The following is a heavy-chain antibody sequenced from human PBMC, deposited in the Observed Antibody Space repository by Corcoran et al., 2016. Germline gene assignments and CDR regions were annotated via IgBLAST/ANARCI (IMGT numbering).Heavy chain of an antibody. J-gene: IGHJ4*02. CDR3: ARDGRDIVVVPAASALDY. CDR2: ISAYNGDT. Sequence: QVQLVQSGAEVKKPGASVKVSCKASGYTFTSYGISWVRQAPGQGLEWMGWISAYNGDTNYEQKLQGRVTMTTDTSTSTAYMELRSLRSDDTAVYYCARDGRDIVVVPAASALDYWGQGTLVTVSS. CDR1: GYTFTSYG. V-gene: IGHV1-18*01. D-gene: IGHD2-2*01.